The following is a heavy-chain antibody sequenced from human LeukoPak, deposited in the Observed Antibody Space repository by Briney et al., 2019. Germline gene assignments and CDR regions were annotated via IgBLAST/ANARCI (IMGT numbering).Heavy chain of an antibody. CDR1: GGSSSSSSYSSYY. D-gene: IGHD2-15*01. CDR2: IYYSGNT. J-gene: IGHJ4*02. V-gene: IGHV4-39*01. CDR3: ARGGRRYCSGGSCYSAGGFFDY. Sequence: SETLSLTCTVSGGSSSSSSYSSYYWGWIRQPPGKGLEWIGSIYYSGNTYYSPSLKSRVTISVDTSKNQLSLKLSSVTAADTAVYYCARGGRRYCSGGSCYSAGGFFDYWGQGTLVTVSS.